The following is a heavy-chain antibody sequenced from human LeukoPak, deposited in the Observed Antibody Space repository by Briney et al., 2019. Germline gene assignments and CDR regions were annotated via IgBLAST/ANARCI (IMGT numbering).Heavy chain of an antibody. CDR1: GGSISNRTNY. CDR2: IYSPGTT. Sequence: SETLSLTCTVSGGSISNRTNYWGWIRQPPGKGLEWLGSIYSPGTTYYNPSLKSRVIISVDTSKNQFSLQLNSVTPEDTAVYYCARVAEYWAGDYYYMDVWGKGTTVTVSS. D-gene: IGHD2/OR15-2a*01. V-gene: IGHV4-39*01. CDR3: ARVAEYWAGDYYYMDV. J-gene: IGHJ6*03.